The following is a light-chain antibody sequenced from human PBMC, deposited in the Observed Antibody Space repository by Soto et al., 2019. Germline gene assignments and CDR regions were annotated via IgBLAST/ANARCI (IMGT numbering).Light chain of an antibody. CDR3: QQYNNWPT. CDR2: GAS. CDR1: QSVSSN. V-gene: IGKV3-15*01. J-gene: IGKJ1*01. Sequence: EIVMTQSPATLSVSQGERATLSCRASQSVSSNLAWYQKKPCQAPRLLLYGASTRAAGIPARMSGSGSATEFTLIISSLQSEDFALYYCQQYNNWPTFGQGTKVEMK.